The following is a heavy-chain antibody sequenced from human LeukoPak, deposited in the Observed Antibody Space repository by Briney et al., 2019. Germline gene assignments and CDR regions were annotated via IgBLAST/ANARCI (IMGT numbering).Heavy chain of an antibody. J-gene: IGHJ4*02. CDR3: ASTPRGYKGGGFDH. CDR2: INTDGSST. Sequence: PGGSLRLSCAASGFTFISYWMHWVRQAPGKGLVWVSRINTDGSSTSYADSVKGRFTISRDNAKNTLYLQMNSLRAEDAAVYYCASTPRGYKGGGFDHWGQGTLVTVSS. CDR1: GFTFISYW. D-gene: IGHD3-22*01. V-gene: IGHV3-74*01.